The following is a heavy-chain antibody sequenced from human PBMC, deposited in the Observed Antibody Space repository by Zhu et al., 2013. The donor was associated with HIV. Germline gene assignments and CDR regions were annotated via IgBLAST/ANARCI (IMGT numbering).Heavy chain of an antibody. D-gene: IGHD2-8*02. V-gene: IGHV1-3*01. Sequence: QVQLVQSGAEVKKPGASVKVSCKASGYTFTDYSVHWVRQAPGQRLEWMGWINPDNGNTKYSQRFQGRVTITRDTSASTVYMELSSLRSEDTAVYFCARDHQDIVLGNWFDPWGQGTLVTVSS. J-gene: IGHJ5*02. CDR2: INPDNGNT. CDR1: GYTFTDYS. CDR3: ARDHQDIVLGNWFDP.